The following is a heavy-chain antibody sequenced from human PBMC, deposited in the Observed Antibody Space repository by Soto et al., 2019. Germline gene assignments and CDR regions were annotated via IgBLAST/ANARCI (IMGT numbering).Heavy chain of an antibody. J-gene: IGHJ4*02. Sequence: EVQLLESGGGLVQPGGSLRLSCVASGFTFGNFAMTWVRQAPGKGLEWVSSISGSGDDTYYADSVKGRLTISRDNSRNTLSLQMNSLRAEDTAVYYCAKDFFSVVGATTDYFDYWGQGTLVTVSS. CDR1: GFTFGNFA. V-gene: IGHV3-23*01. CDR3: AKDFFSVVGATTDYFDY. CDR2: ISGSGDDT. D-gene: IGHD1-26*01.